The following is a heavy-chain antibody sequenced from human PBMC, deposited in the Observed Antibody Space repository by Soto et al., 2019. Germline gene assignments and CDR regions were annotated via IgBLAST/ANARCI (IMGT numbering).Heavy chain of an antibody. D-gene: IGHD7-27*01. CDR2: ISGSDSPI. J-gene: IGHJ4*02. Sequence: GGSLRLSCAASGFTFSVYSMNWFRQAPGKGLEWVSYISGSDSPIDYADSVKGRFTISRDNAKNSLYLQMNSLRAEDTAVYYCARDFAWAFDYWGQGALVTVSS. CDR3: ARDFAWAFDY. CDR1: GFTFSVYS. V-gene: IGHV3-48*01.